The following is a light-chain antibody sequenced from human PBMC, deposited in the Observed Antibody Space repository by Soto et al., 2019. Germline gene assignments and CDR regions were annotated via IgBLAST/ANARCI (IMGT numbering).Light chain of an antibody. CDR2: KDD. J-gene: IGLJ1*01. CDR1: ALPKQY. Sequence: SYELTQPPSVSVSPGQTARITCSGDALPKQYAYWYQQKPGQAPVLVIYKDDERPSGIPERFSGSSSGTTVTLTISGVQAEDEADYYCQSADSSHTYRFGTGTKLTVL. V-gene: IGLV3-25*03. CDR3: QSADSSHTYR.